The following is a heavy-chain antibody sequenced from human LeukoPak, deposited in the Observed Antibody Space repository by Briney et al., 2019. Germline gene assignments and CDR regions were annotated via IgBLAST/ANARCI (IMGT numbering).Heavy chain of an antibody. Sequence: GGSLRLSCAASGFTFSSYGMHWVRQAPGKGLEWVAVISYDGSNKYYADSVKGRFTISRDNSKNTLYLQMNSLRAEDTAVYYCAKGVIAVAGTIDYWGRGTLVTVSS. D-gene: IGHD6-19*01. J-gene: IGHJ2*01. CDR1: GFTFSSYG. CDR2: ISYDGSNK. V-gene: IGHV3-30*18. CDR3: AKGVIAVAGTIDY.